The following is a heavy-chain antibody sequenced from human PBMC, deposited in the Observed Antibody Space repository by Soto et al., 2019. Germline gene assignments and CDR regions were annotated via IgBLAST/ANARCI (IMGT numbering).Heavy chain of an antibody. CDR2: IMPFFGSG. Sequence: QVYLVQSGAEVKKPGSSVKVSCKAFRGTFTNFALIWVRRAPGQGLEWMGGIMPFFGSGNYAQKFQGRINITADESTSSVYLELTSLRSEDTAVYYCARDRAGYYSHFVYWGQGTLVTVSS. V-gene: IGHV1-69*01. CDR3: ARDRAGYYSHFVY. D-gene: IGHD3-22*01. CDR1: RGTFTNFA. J-gene: IGHJ4*02.